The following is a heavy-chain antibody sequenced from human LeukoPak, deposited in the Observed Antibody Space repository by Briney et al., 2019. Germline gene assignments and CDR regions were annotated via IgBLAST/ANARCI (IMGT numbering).Heavy chain of an antibody. CDR2: INHSGST. D-gene: IGHD3-10*01. J-gene: IGHJ4*02. V-gene: IGHV4-34*01. CDR1: GFTFSSYA. CDR3: ARAPGYFDY. Sequence: GSLRLSCAASGFTFSSYAMSWVRQAPGKGLEWIGEINHSGSTNYNPSLKSRVTISVDTSKNQFSLKLSSVTAADTAVYYCARAPGYFDYWGQGTLVTVSS.